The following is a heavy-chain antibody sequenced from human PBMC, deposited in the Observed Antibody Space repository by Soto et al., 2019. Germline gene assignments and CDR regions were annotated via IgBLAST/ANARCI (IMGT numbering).Heavy chain of an antibody. J-gene: IGHJ4*02. CDR3: ARSSGSFYTLGH. D-gene: IGHD3-10*01. V-gene: IGHV1-3*04. CDR2: INIAKGNT. Sequence: QGQLVQAGAEVKKPGASVKVSCKASGYTFTSYPMHWVRQAPGQRPEWMGWINIAKGNTQYSQKLQGRVTFTRDTSASTAYMELSPLRSEDTAVYYCARSSGSFYTLGHWGQGTLVTVSS. CDR1: GYTFTSYP.